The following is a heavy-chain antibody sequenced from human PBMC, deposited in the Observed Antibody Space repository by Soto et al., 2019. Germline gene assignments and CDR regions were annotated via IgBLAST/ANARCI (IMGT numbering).Heavy chain of an antibody. D-gene: IGHD2-15*01. J-gene: IGHJ5*02. V-gene: IGHV1-18*01. CDR1: GYTFISHA. CDR3: ASSKRYCRGGSCYWNWFDP. CDR2: ISGYNGDT. Sequence: QVQLVQSGGEVKKPGASVKVSCKASGYTFISHAITWVRQAPGQGLEWMGWISGYNGDTNYAQDLQGRVTMTTDPSTSTAYMGMRSLRSDDTAVYYWASSKRYCRGGSCYWNWFDPWGQGTLVTVSS.